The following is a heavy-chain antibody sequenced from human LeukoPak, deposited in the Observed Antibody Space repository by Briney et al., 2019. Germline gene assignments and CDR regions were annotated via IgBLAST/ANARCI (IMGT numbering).Heavy chain of an antibody. CDR3: ARQPTVKGGAMASNFDY. CDR2: IYYNGIT. V-gene: IGHV4-39*01. J-gene: IGHJ4*02. CDR1: GGFITSTIHY. Sequence: SETLSLTCSVSGGFITSTIHYWAWIRQPPAQGLEWITRIYYNGITYYNASLESRVTMSVDTSRNQFSLRLSSVSAADTSVYYCARQPTVKGGAMASNFDYWGQGTLVTVSS. D-gene: IGHD2-8*01.